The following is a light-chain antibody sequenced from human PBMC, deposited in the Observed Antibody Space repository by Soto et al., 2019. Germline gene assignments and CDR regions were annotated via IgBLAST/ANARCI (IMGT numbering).Light chain of an antibody. CDR2: GAS. V-gene: IGKV3-20*01. Sequence: EIVLTQSAGTLSLSPGERATLSCRASQCVSSSYLAWYQQKPGQAPRLLIYGASSRATGIPDRFSGSGSGTDFTLTISRLEPEDFALYYCQQYGSSPWTFGQGTKVEIK. CDR3: QQYGSSPWT. CDR1: QCVSSSY. J-gene: IGKJ1*01.